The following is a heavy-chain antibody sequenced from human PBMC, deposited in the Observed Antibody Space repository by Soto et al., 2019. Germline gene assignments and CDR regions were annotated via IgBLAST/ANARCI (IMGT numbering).Heavy chain of an antibody. CDR3: TTDSYITTITVRFDY. J-gene: IGHJ4*02. CDR1: GFTFSNAW. V-gene: IGHV3-15*07. Sequence: GGSLRLSCAASGFTFSNAWINWVRQTPGRGLEWVGRVKSKNDGGTTDFAAPVKGRFAISRDDSKNMVYLEMNSLQTEDTAMYYFTTDSYITTITVRFDYGGKETLVTFPS. D-gene: IGHD3-22*01. CDR2: VKSKNDGGTT.